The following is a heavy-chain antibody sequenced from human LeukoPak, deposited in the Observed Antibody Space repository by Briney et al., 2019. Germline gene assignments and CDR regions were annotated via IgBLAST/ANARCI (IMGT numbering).Heavy chain of an antibody. CDR2: IYSGGST. V-gene: IGHV3-53*01. Sequence: PGGSLRLSCAASGFTVSSNYMSWVRQAPGKGLEWVSVIYSGGSTYYADSVKGRFTISRDNSKNTLYLQMNSLRAEDTAVYYCARAGANYDILTGYYYYFDYWGQGTLVTVSS. CDR1: GFTVSSNY. J-gene: IGHJ4*02. CDR3: ARAGANYDILTGYYYYFDY. D-gene: IGHD3-9*01.